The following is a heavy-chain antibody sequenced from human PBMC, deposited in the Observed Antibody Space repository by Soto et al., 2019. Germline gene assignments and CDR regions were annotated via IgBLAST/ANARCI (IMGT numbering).Heavy chain of an antibody. V-gene: IGHV1-58*02. CDR1: GFTFTSSA. J-gene: IGHJ6*02. CDR2: IVVGSGNT. D-gene: IGHD3-3*01. CDR3: AADSYMGVAAPGGMDV. Sequence: SVKVSCKASGFTFTSSAMQWVRQARGQRLEWIGWIVVGSGNTNYAQKFQERVTITRDMSTSTAYMELSSLRSEDTAVYYCAADSYMGVAAPGGMDVWGQGTTVTVSS.